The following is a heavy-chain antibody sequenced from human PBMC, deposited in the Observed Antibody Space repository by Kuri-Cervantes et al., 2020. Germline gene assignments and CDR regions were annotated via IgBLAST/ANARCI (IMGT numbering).Heavy chain of an antibody. D-gene: IGHD6-19*01. CDR3: ARGRQWPRRGYYFDY. CDR1: GYTFTSYY. Sequence: ASVKVSCKASGYTFTSYYMHWVRQAPGQGLEWMGIINPSGGSTSYAQKFQGRVTMTRDTSTSTVYMELSSLRSEDTAVYYCARGRQWPRRGYYFDYWGQGTLVTVSS. V-gene: IGHV1-46*01. J-gene: IGHJ4*02. CDR2: INPSGGST.